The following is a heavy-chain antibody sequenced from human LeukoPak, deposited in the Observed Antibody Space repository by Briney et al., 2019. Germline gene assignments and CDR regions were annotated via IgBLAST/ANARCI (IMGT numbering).Heavy chain of an antibody. CDR1: GFTFSSYA. J-gene: IGHJ4*02. CDR2: ISGSGGST. Sequence: GGSLRLSCAASGFTFSSYAMSWVRQAPGKGLEWVSAISGSGGSTYYADSVKGRFTISRDNSKNTLYLEMNSLRAEDTAVYYCAKGLLLWFGESGPYFDYWGQGTLVTVSS. CDR3: AKGLLLWFGESGPYFDY. V-gene: IGHV3-23*01. D-gene: IGHD3-10*01.